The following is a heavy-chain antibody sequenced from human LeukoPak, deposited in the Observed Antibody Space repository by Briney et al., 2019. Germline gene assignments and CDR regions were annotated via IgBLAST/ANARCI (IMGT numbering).Heavy chain of an antibody. Sequence: QPGRSLRLSCAASGFTLSSYGMHWVREAPGKGVEGVAVIWYDGSNKYYADSVKGRFTISRDNSKNTLYLQMNSLRAEDTAVYYCARENYGDYDSYAFDIWGQGTMVTVSS. J-gene: IGHJ3*02. CDR2: IWYDGSNK. V-gene: IGHV3-33*01. CDR3: ARENYGDYDSYAFDI. D-gene: IGHD4-17*01. CDR1: GFTLSSYG.